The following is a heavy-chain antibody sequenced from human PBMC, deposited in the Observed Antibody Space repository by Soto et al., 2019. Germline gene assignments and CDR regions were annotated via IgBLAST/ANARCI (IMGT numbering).Heavy chain of an antibody. V-gene: IGHV4-59*01. CDR3: ARVWGGAFDF. D-gene: IGHD3-10*01. CDR1: GGSISSYY. J-gene: IGHJ3*01. Sequence: QVQLQESGPGLVKPSETLSLTCTVSGGSISSYYWSWIRQPPGKGLEWIGYIYYSGSTNYNPSLKSRVTISVDTSKNQFSLKLSSVTAADTAVYYCARVWGGAFDFWGQGTFVTVSS. CDR2: IYYSGST.